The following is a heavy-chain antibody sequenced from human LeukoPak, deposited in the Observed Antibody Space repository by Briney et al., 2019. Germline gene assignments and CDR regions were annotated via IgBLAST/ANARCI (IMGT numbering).Heavy chain of an antibody. J-gene: IGHJ1*01. CDR3: ARAKLDDCGGVCDQYFQH. V-gene: IGHV1-2*02. CDR1: GYTFTGYY. D-gene: IGHD2-21*02. Sequence: ASVKVSCKASGYTFTGYYMHWVRQAPGQGLEWMGWINTNSGGTNYARKFQGRVALTRDTSINTAYMELSSLRSDDTAVYYCARAKLDDCGGVCDQYFQHWGQGTLVTVSS. CDR2: INTNSGGT.